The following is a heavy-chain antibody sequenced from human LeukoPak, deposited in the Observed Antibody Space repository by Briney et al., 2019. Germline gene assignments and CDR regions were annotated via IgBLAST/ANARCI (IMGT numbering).Heavy chain of an antibody. D-gene: IGHD3-10*01. Sequence: PGGSLRLTCAASEFSVGSNYMTWVRQAPGKGLEWVSTISGSGGRTYYPDSVKGRFTISRDNSKNTLYLQMNSLRAEDTAVYYCAKGNKGGMIVPGERPKYFQEWGQGTLVTVSS. CDR2: ISGSGGRT. CDR1: EFSVGSNY. CDR3: AKGNKGGMIVPGERPKYFQE. V-gene: IGHV3-23*01. J-gene: IGHJ1*01.